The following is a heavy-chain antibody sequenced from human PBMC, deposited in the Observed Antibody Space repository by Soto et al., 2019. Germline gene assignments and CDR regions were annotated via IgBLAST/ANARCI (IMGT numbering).Heavy chain of an antibody. CDR2: ISGSGGST. J-gene: IGHJ1*01. D-gene: IGHD3-3*01. Sequence: GGSLRLSCAASGFTFSSYAMSWVRQAPGKGLEWVSAISGSGGSTYYADSVKGRFTISRDNSKNTLYLQMNSLRAEDTAVYYCANLPYYDFWSGYQDAEYFQHWGQGTLVTVSS. CDR1: GFTFSSYA. V-gene: IGHV3-23*01. CDR3: ANLPYYDFWSGYQDAEYFQH.